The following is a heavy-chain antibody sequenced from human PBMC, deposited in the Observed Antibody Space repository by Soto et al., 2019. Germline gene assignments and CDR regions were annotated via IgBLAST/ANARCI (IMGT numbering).Heavy chain of an antibody. CDR2: IYWDDDK. D-gene: IGHD3-3*01. CDR3: AHRVLRTVFGLVTTTAIYFDF. V-gene: IGHV2-5*02. Sequence: QITLNESGPTRVKPRQTLTLTCTFSGFSLTTSGVGVGWIRQSPGKAPEWLALIYWDDDKRYSPSLKSRLTITKDTSKNQVALTMADLDPADTATYYCAHRVLRTVFGLVTTTAIYFDFWGQGTPVAVPS. J-gene: IGHJ4*02. CDR1: GFSLTTSGVG.